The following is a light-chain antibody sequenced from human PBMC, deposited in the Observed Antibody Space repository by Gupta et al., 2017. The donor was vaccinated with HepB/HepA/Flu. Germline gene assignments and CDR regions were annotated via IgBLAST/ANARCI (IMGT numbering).Light chain of an antibody. CDR2: GNS. CDR3: QSYDSSLSGSRDVV. J-gene: IGLJ2*01. CDR1: SPNIGAGYD. Sequence: QSVLTQPPSVSGAPGQRVTISCTGSSPNIGAGYDVHWYQQLPGTAPKLPIYGNSNRPSGVPDRFSGSKAGTSASLAITGLQAEDEADYYCQSYDSSLSGSRDVVFGGGTKLTVL. V-gene: IGLV1-40*01.